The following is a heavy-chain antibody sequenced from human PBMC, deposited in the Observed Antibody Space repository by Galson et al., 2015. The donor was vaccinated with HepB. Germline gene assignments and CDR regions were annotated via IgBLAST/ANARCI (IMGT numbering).Heavy chain of an antibody. Sequence: SVKVSCKASGYTFTSYYIHWVRQAPGQGLEWMGIIKVSGDITAYTQKLQGRITMTRDSSSSTVYMDLSSLRSDDTAVYYCAREIPHTGWFDPWGQGTLVTVSP. CDR2: IKVSGDIT. D-gene: IGHD2-21*01. V-gene: IGHV1-46*04. CDR1: GYTFTSYY. J-gene: IGHJ5*02. CDR3: AREIPHTGWFDP.